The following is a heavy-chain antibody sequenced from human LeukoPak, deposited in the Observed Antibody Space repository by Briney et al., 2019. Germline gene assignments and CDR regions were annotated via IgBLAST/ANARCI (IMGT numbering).Heavy chain of an antibody. CDR3: ARGRYSSSWYGAFDI. J-gene: IGHJ3*02. V-gene: IGHV4-34*01. D-gene: IGHD6-13*01. CDR1: GGSFSVYY. Sequence: SETLSLTCAVYGGSFSVYYRTWIRQPPGKGLEWIGEINHSGSTNYNPSLKSRVTISVDTSKNQFSLKLSSVTAADTAVYYCARGRYSSSWYGAFDIWGQGTMVTVSS. CDR2: INHSGST.